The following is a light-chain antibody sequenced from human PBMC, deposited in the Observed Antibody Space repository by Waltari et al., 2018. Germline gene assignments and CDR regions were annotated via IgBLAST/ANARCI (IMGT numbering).Light chain of an antibody. V-gene: IGLV2-14*03. CDR2: DVT. J-gene: IGLJ3*02. CDR1: GRDVGNYNY. Sequence: QSALTPPASVSGSPGQSIPSSCIGTGRDVGNYNYVSWDQSHPGQAPKLMIYDVTERPSGVSDRFSGSKSGNTASLTISGLQTEDEAFYYCSSYTSDSTIVFGGGTRLTVL. CDR3: SSYTSDSTIV.